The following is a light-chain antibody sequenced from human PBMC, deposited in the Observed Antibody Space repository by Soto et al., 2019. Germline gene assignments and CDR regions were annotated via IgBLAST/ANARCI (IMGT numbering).Light chain of an antibody. V-gene: IGKV3-20*01. CDR1: QSVSTSY. CDR3: QQYKT. J-gene: IGKJ1*01. CDR2: DAF. Sequence: ETVLTQSPATLSLSPGEGATLSCRASQSVSTSYVAWYQQKFGQAPRLLIYDAFSRATGIPDRFSASGSGTDFTLTISRLEPEDFAVYYCQQYKTFGQGTKVE.